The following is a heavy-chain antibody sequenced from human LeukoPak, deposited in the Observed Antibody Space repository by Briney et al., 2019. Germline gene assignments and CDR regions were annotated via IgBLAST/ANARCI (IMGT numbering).Heavy chain of an antibody. CDR2: VSGYTGNT. CDR1: GYTFTTYG. Sequence: GASVTVSCKTSGYTFTTYGVSWVRQAPGQGLEWMGWVSGYTGNTNYAERFQGRVTMTIDTSTRTVYMELTSLRSDDTAVYYCARGEVSASLYYFDFWGQGTLVTVS. J-gene: IGHJ4*02. CDR3: ARGEVSASLYYFDF. V-gene: IGHV1-18*01. D-gene: IGHD2-2*01.